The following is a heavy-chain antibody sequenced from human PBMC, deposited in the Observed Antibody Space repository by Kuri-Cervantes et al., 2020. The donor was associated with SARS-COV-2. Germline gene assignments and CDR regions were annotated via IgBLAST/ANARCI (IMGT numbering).Heavy chain of an antibody. CDR1: GFTFSSYG. CDR3: AKLDPRITIFGVVIIPRGYYYMDV. V-gene: IGHV3-30*18. D-gene: IGHD3-3*01. Sequence: GESLKISCAASGFTFSSYGMHWVRQAPGKGLEWVAVISYDGSNKYYADSVKGRFTISRDNSKNTLYLQMNSLRAEDTAVYYCAKLDPRITIFGVVIIPRGYYYMDVWGKGTTVTVSS. CDR2: ISYDGSNK. J-gene: IGHJ6*03.